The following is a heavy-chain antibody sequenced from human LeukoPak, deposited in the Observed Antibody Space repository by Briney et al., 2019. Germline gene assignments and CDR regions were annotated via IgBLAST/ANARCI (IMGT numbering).Heavy chain of an antibody. Sequence: SETLSLTCTVSGGSISSYYWSWIRQPPGKGLEWIGYIYYSGSTNYNPSLKSRVTISVDTSKNQFTLKLSSVTAADTAVYCCERGWFREPYYYLDYWGQGTLVTVSS. J-gene: IGHJ4*02. CDR1: GGSISSYY. CDR2: IYYSGST. CDR3: ERGWFREPYYYLDY. V-gene: IGHV4-59*01. D-gene: IGHD3-10*01.